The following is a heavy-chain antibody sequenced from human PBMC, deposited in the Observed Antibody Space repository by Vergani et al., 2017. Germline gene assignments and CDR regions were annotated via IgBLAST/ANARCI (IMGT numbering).Heavy chain of an antibody. J-gene: IGHJ5*02. CDR3: ARDGYCSSTSCYGWFDP. CDR1: GFTFSSYG. D-gene: IGHD2-2*03. Sequence: QVQLVESGGGVVQPGGSLRLSCAASGFTFSSYGMHWVRQAPGKGLEWVAFIRYDGSNKYYADSVKGRFTISRDNSKNTLYLQMNSLRAEDTAVYYCARDGYCSSTSCYGWFDPWGQGTLVTVSS. CDR2: IRYDGSNK. V-gene: IGHV3-30*02.